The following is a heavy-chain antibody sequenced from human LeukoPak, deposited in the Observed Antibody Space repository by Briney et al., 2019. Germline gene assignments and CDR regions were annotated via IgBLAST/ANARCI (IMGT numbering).Heavy chain of an antibody. V-gene: IGHV1-8*02. CDR2: MNPNSGNT. D-gene: IGHD4-17*01. CDR3: AKDRDYGDCIDY. J-gene: IGHJ4*02. CDR1: GYTFTGYY. Sequence: GASVKVSCKASGYTFTGYYIHWVRQAPGQGLEWMGWMNPNSGNTAYVQKFQGRVTMTRTTSINTAYMELSGLRSADTAVYYCAKDRDYGDCIDYWGQGTLVTVSS.